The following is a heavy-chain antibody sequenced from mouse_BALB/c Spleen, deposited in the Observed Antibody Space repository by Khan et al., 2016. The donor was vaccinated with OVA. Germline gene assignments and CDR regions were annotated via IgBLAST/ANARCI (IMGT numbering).Heavy chain of an antibody. CDR2: ISYSGST. CDR1: GYSITSDYA. D-gene: IGHD3-3*01. J-gene: IGHJ3*01. CDR3: ARGRAY. V-gene: IGHV3-2*02. Sequence: EVQLQESGPGLVKPSQSLSLTCTVTGYSITSDYAWNWLRQFPGNKLEWMGYISYSGSTSYTPSLKSRISITRDTSKNPFFLQLNSVTTEDTATYYCARGRAYWGQGTLVTVSA.